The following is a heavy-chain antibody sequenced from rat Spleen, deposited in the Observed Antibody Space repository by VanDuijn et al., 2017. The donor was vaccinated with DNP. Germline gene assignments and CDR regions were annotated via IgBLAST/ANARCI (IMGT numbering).Heavy chain of an antibody. Sequence: EVQLQESGPGLVKPSQSLSLTCSVTSYSITSDYWGWIRKFPGNKMEYIGHITYSGSTNYNPSLKSRISITRDTWKNQFFLQLNSVTTEDTATYYCARWKIGPHYFDYWGQGGMVTVSS. CDR1: SYSITSDY. CDR3: ARWKIGPHYFDY. D-gene: IGHD1-5*01. J-gene: IGHJ2*01. V-gene: IGHV3-1*01. CDR2: ITYSGST.